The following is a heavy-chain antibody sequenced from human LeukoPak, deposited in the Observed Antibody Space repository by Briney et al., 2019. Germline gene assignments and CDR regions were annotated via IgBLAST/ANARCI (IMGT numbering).Heavy chain of an antibody. D-gene: IGHD6-19*01. Sequence: SETLSLTCTVSGGSISSSSYYWGWIRQPPGKGLAWIGSIYYSGSTYYNPSLKSRVTISVDTSKNQFSLKLSSVTAADTAVYYCARHGGIAVVGRVDYWGQGTLVTVSS. CDR3: ARHGGIAVVGRVDY. CDR1: GGSISSSSYY. V-gene: IGHV4-39*01. J-gene: IGHJ4*02. CDR2: IYYSGST.